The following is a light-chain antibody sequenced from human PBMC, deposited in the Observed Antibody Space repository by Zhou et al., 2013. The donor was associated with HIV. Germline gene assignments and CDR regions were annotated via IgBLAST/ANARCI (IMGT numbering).Light chain of an antibody. CDR1: QSISSY. V-gene: IGKV1-39*01. J-gene: IGKJ5*01. CDR2: AAS. Sequence: GDRVTITCRASQSISSYLNWYQQKPGKAPKLLIYAASSLQSGVPSRFSGSGSGTDFTLTISSLQPEDFATYYCQQSYSTLITFGQGTRL. CDR3: QQSYSTLIT.